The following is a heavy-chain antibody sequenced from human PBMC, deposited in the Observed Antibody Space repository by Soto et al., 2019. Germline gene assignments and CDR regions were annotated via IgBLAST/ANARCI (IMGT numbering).Heavy chain of an antibody. J-gene: IGHJ6*03. CDR3: ARRSRILRDYYYYYYMDV. Sequence: SETMSLTCAVEGGSFSGYYWSWIRQPPGKGLEWIGEINHSGSTNYNPSLKSRVTISVDTSKNQFSLKLSSVTAADTAVYYCARRSRILRDYYYYYYMDVWGKGTTVTVSS. CDR2: INHSGST. CDR1: GGSFSGYY. D-gene: IGHD2-15*01. V-gene: IGHV4-34*01.